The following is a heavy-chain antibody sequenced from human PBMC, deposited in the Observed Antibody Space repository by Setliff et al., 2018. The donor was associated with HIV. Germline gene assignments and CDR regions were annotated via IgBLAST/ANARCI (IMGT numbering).Heavy chain of an antibody. V-gene: IGHV4-59*08. J-gene: IGHJ1*01. CDR2: IYYSGST. CDR3: ATPYGDYFRDAEYFQN. CDR1: GGSISSYY. D-gene: IGHD4-17*01. Sequence: SETLSLTCTVSGGSISSYYWSWIRQPPGKGLEWIGYIYYSGSTSYNPSLKSRVTISVDTSKNQFSLKLSSVTATDTAVYFCATPYGDYFRDAEYFQNWGQGTQVTVSS.